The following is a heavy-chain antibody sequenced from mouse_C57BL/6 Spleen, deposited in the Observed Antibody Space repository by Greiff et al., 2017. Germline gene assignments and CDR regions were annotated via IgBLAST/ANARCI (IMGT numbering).Heavy chain of an antibody. V-gene: IGHV5-17*01. D-gene: IGHD1-1*01. CDR3: ARNYYGSSYLIDY. J-gene: IGHJ2*01. Sequence: EVQVVESGGGLVKPGGSLKLSCAASGFTFSDYGMHWVRQAPEKGLEWVAYISSGSSTIYYADTVKGRFTISRYNAKNTLFLQMTSLKSEDTAMYYCARNYYGSSYLIDYWGQGTTLTVSS. CDR2: ISSGSSTI. CDR1: GFTFSDYG.